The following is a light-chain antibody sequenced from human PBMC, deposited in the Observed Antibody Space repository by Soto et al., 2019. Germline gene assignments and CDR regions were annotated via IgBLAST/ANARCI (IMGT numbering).Light chain of an antibody. V-gene: IGKV3-15*01. CDR1: QSVNTN. J-gene: IGKJ1*01. Sequence: ELVVTQSPATLSVSPGERATLSCRASQSVNTNFAWYQQKPGQAPRLLIYGASTRATGIPARFSGSGSGTEFTLTISSLQSEDFAVYYCQQYNNWPSWTFGQGSKVDI. CDR2: GAS. CDR3: QQYNNWPSWT.